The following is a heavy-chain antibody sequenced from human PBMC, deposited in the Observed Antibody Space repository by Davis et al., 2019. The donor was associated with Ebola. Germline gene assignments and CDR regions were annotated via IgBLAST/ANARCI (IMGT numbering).Heavy chain of an antibody. CDR2: IYPGDSDT. J-gene: IGHJ3*02. CDR1: GYIFTKSW. Sequence: GESLKISCKGSGYIFTKSWIGWVRQMPGKGLEWMGIIYPGDSDTRYSPSFRGQVTISADKSTKTAFLVWTGLKASDTAMYYCASLRRTITGMDDAFDIWGQGTMVTVSS. D-gene: IGHD2-8*02. V-gene: IGHV5-51*01. CDR3: ASLRRTITGMDDAFDI.